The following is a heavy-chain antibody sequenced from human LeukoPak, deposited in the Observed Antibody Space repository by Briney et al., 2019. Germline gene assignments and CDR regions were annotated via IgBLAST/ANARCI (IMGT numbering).Heavy chain of an antibody. J-gene: IGHJ6*02. D-gene: IGHD3-10*01. Sequence: ASVTVSCTASGYTFTSYYMHWVRQAPGQGLEWMGIINPSGGSTSYAQKFQGRVTMTRDTSTSTVYMELSSLRSEDTAVYYCARASAMVRGVIVKKYYYYGTDVWGQGTTVTVSS. CDR1: GYTFTSYY. CDR2: INPSGGST. CDR3: ARASAMVRGVIVKKYYYYGTDV. V-gene: IGHV1-46*01.